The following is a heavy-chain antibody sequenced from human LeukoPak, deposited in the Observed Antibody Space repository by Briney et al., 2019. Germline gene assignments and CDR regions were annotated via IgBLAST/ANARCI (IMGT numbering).Heavy chain of an antibody. Sequence: PGGSLRLSCAASGFTFSNAWMSWVRQAPGKGLEWVGRIKSKTDGGTTDYAAPVKGRFTISRDDSKNTLYLQMNSLKTEDTAVYYCTTGQWWELLNFDYWGQGTLVTVSS. CDR1: GFTFSNAW. V-gene: IGHV3-15*01. J-gene: IGHJ4*02. CDR2: IKSKTDGGTT. D-gene: IGHD1-26*01. CDR3: TTGQWWELLNFDY.